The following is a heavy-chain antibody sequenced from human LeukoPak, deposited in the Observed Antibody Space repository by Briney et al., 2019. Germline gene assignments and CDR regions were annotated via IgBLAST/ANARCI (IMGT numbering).Heavy chain of an antibody. CDR3: VSYIVLDSTWKNYGLDAFDI. V-gene: IGHV3-21*01. Sequence: GGSLRLSCAASGYPFRHYSVNWVRHTPGKGLEWVSSISSSSDYIHYADSVRGRFTISRDDTKSSLYLQMNSLRGEDTAVYYCVSYIVLDSTWKNYGLDAFDIWGQGTTVIVSS. D-gene: IGHD2-8*02. J-gene: IGHJ3*02. CDR2: ISSSSDYI. CDR1: GYPFRHYS.